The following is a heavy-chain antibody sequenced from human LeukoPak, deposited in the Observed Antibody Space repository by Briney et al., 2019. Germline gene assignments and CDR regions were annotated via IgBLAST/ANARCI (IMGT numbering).Heavy chain of an antibody. D-gene: IGHD6-19*01. CDR3: ARRGSGWDREDY. CDR2: IYYSGST. CDR1: GGSISSSSYY. J-gene: IGHJ4*02. V-gene: IGHV4-39*01. Sequence: SETLSLTCTVSGGSISSSSYYWGWIRQPPGKGLEWIGSIYYSGSTYYNPSLKSRVTISVDTSKNQFSLKLSSVTAADTAVYYCARRGSGWDREDYWGQGTLVTVSS.